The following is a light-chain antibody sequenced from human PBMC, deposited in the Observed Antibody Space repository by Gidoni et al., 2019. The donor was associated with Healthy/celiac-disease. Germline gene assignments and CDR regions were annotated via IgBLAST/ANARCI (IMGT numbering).Light chain of an antibody. J-gene: IGKJ5*01. CDR1: QSVSSY. CDR3: QQRSNWPPIT. Sequence: EIVLTQSPATLSLSPGERANLSCRASQSVSSYLAWYQQKPGQAPRLLIYDASTRATGIPARFSGSGSGTDFTLTISSLEPEDFAVYYCQQRSNWPPITFGQGTRLEIK. V-gene: IGKV3-11*01. CDR2: DAS.